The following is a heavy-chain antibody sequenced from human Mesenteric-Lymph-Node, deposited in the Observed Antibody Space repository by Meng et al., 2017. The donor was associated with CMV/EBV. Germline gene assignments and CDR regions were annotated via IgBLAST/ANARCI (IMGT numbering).Heavy chain of an antibody. D-gene: IGHD3-3*01. CDR3: AREPNFWSGYYPSN. Sequence: GESLKISCAASGFTFSSYWMHWVRQAPGKGLVWVSRINSDGSSTSYADSVKGRFTISRDNAKNTLYLQMNSLRAEDTAVYYCAREPNFWSGYYPSNWGQGTLVTVSS. J-gene: IGHJ4*02. CDR2: INSDGSST. CDR1: GFTFSSYW. V-gene: IGHV3-74*01.